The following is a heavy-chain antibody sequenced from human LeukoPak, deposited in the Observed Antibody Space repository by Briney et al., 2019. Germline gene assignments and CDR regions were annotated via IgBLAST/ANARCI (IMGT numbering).Heavy chain of an antibody. Sequence: GGSPRLSCGASGFTFTNYALHWVRQAPGQGLEWVAVISYDGTNKYYADSVKGRFTISRDNSKNTLSLQMNSLRAEDTALYYCARGFVLGAAKNYFDYWGQGALVTVSS. CDR1: GFTFTNYA. D-gene: IGHD2-21*02. V-gene: IGHV3-30-3*01. CDR2: ISYDGTNK. CDR3: ARGFVLGAAKNYFDY. J-gene: IGHJ4*02.